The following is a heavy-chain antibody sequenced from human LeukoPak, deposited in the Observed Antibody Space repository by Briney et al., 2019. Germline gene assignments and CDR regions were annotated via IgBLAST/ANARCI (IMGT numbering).Heavy chain of an antibody. J-gene: IGHJ4*02. CDR1: GGSISSYY. CDR3: ARHRYSNSLFDY. D-gene: IGHD4-11*01. Sequence: SETLSLTCTVSGGSISSYYWSWIRQPPGKGLEWIGYIYYSGSTNYNPSLKSRVTISVDTSKNQFSLKLSSVAAADTAVYYCARHRYSNSLFDYWGQGTLVTVSS. V-gene: IGHV4-59*08. CDR2: IYYSGST.